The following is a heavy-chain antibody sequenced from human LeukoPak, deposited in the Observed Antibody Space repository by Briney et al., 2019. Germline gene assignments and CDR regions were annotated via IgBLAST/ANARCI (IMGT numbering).Heavy chain of an antibody. V-gene: IGHV4-4*09. Sequence: KTSETLSLTCTVSGGSISSYYWSWIRQPPGKGLEWIGYIYTSGSTNYNPSLKSRVTISVDTSKNQFSLKLSSVTAADTAVYYCARHQPRYCSSTSCYGYYYMDVWGRGTTVTVSS. CDR1: GGSISSYY. CDR2: IYTSGST. CDR3: ARHQPRYCSSTSCYGYYYMDV. D-gene: IGHD2-2*01. J-gene: IGHJ6*03.